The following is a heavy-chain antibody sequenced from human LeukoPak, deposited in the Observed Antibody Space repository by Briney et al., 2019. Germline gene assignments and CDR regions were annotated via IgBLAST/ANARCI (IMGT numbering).Heavy chain of an antibody. V-gene: IGHV3-33*01. D-gene: IGHD6-19*01. J-gene: IGHJ4*02. CDR2: IWYDGSNK. Sequence: SGGSLRLSCAASGFTFSSYGMHWVRQAPGKGLEWVAVIWYDGSNKYYADSVKGRFTISRDNSKNTLYLQMNSLRAEDTAVYYCARGGIAVAGTKIDYWGQGTLVTVSS. CDR1: GFTFSSYG. CDR3: ARGGIAVAGTKIDY.